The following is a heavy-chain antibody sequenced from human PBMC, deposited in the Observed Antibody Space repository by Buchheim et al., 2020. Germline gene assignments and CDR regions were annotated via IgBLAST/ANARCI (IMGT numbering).Heavy chain of an antibody. CDR2: IKQDGSEK. J-gene: IGHJ4*02. D-gene: IGHD6-19*01. Sequence: EVQLVESGGGLVQPGGSLRLSCAASGFTFSSYWMSWVRQAPGKGLEWVANIKQDGSEKYYVDSVKGRFTISRDNAKHSLYLQMNSLRAEDMAVYYCARDPNLRYSSGSHIYYWGQGTL. V-gene: IGHV3-7*01. CDR1: GFTFSSYW. CDR3: ARDPNLRYSSGSHIYY.